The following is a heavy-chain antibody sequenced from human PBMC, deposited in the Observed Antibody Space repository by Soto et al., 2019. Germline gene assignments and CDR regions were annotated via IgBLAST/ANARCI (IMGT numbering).Heavy chain of an antibody. CDR1: GFIFNDYY. Sequence: QVQLVESGGGLVKPGGSLRLSCAVSGFIFNDYYMSWIRQAPGKGLEWVSYISDSGTTIYYADSVKGRFTISRDNAKNSLYLQMTTLRAEDTAIYYCARASYYHYGMDVWGQGTTVTVSS. V-gene: IGHV3-11*01. CDR3: ARASYYHYGMDV. J-gene: IGHJ6*02. CDR2: ISDSGTTI.